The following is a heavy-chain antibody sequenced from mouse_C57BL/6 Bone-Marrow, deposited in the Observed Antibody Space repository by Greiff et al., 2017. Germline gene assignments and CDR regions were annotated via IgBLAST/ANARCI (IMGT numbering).Heavy chain of an antibody. Sequence: EVQLQQSGAELVRPGASVKLSCTASGFNIKDDYMHWVKQRPEQGLEWIGWIDPENGDTEYASKFQGKATITADTSSTTAYLQLSSLTSEDTAVYYCTTVLYPYYFDYWGQGTTRTVSS. CDR1: GFNIKDDY. J-gene: IGHJ2*01. V-gene: IGHV14-4*01. D-gene: IGHD2-12*01. CDR3: TTVLYPYYFDY. CDR2: IDPENGDT.